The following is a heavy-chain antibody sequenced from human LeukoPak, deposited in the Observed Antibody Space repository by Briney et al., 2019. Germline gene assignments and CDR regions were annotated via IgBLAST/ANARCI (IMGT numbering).Heavy chain of an antibody. CDR1: GFPFSSYG. CDR2: IDSSSSYV. D-gene: IGHD5-12*01. V-gene: IGHV3-21*01. CDR3: ARGPSGPRPGNWFDP. Sequence: GSLRLSCAASGFPFSSYGIHWVRQAPGKGLEWVSSIDSSSSYVNYADSLKGRFTISKDNAKNSLYLQMNSLRAEDTAVYYCARGPSGPRPGNWFDPWGQGTLVTVSS. J-gene: IGHJ5*02.